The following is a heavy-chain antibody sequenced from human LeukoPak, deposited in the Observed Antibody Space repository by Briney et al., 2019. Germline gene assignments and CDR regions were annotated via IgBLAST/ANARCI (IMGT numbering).Heavy chain of an antibody. D-gene: IGHD3-22*01. Sequence: SVKVSCKASGGTFSSYAISWVRQAPGQGLEWMGRIIPILGIANYAQKFQGRVTITADKSTSTAYMELSSLRSEDTAVYYCARQPSGYYEKSGYYPYYFDSWGQGTLVTVSS. J-gene: IGHJ4*02. CDR3: ARQPSGYYEKSGYYPYYFDS. CDR2: IIPILGIA. V-gene: IGHV1-69*04. CDR1: GGTFSSYA.